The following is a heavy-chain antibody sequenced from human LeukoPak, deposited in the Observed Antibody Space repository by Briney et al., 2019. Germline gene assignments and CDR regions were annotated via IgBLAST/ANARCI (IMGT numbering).Heavy chain of an antibody. CDR1: GFTFSDYG. Sequence: GGSLRLSCAASGFTFSDYGIHWVRQAPGKGLEWVAFISYDGSIKYYVDSVKGRFTISRDNSKNTLYLQVNSLRVEDTAFYYCAKALGSTCLDYWGQGTLVTVSS. J-gene: IGHJ4*02. CDR3: AKALGSTCLDY. V-gene: IGHV3-30*18. D-gene: IGHD6-13*01. CDR2: ISYDGSIK.